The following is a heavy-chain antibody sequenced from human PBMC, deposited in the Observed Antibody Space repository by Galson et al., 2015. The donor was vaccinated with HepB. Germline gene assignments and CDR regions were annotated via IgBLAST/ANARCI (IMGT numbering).Heavy chain of an antibody. CDR3: ARELRDIVVVVAAQGGWFDP. V-gene: IGHV3-7*01. J-gene: IGHJ5*02. CDR1: GFTFSSYW. D-gene: IGHD2-15*01. Sequence: SLRLSCAASGFTFSSYWMSWVRQAPGKGLEWVANIKQDGSEKYYVDSVKGRFTISRDNAKNSLYLQMDSLRAEDTAVYYCARELRDIVVVVAAQGGWFDPWGQGTLVTVSS. CDR2: IKQDGSEK.